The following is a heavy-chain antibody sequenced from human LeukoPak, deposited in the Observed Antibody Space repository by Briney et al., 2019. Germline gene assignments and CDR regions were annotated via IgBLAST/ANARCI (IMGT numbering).Heavy chain of an antibody. V-gene: IGHV4-39*07. CDR3: ARDRFDDSSGYYYHYYYYMDV. CDR1: GASVSGSAYY. Sequence: SETLSLTCTVSGASVSGSAYYWGWIRQPPGKGLEWIGNIYYSGSTYYNPSLKSRVTISVDTSKSQFSLKVSSVTAADTAVYYCARDRFDDSSGYYYHYYYYMDVWGKGTTVTVSS. D-gene: IGHD3-22*01. J-gene: IGHJ6*03. CDR2: IYYSGST.